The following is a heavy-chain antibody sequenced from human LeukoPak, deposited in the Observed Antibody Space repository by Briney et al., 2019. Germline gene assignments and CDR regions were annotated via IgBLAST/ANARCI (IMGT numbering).Heavy chain of an antibody. J-gene: IGHJ4*02. CDR3: ASDHYGTYYYDSSDPVDY. CDR2: INSDGSST. V-gene: IGHV3-74*01. D-gene: IGHD3-22*01. CDR1: GFTFSSYW. Sequence: GGSLRLSCAASGFTFSSYWMHWVRQAPGKGLVWVSRINSDGSSTSYADSVKGRFTISRDNAKNTLYLQMNSLRAEDTAVYYCASDHYGTYYYDSSDPVDYWGQGTLVTVSS.